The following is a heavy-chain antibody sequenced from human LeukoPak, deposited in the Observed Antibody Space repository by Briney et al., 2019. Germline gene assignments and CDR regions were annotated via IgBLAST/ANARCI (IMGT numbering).Heavy chain of an antibody. CDR3: ATVYYDSGGYPADRHPLDY. D-gene: IGHD3-22*01. CDR2: FDPEDGET. CDR1: GYTLTELS. J-gene: IGHJ4*02. Sequence: ASVKVSCKVSGYTLTELSMHWVRQAPGKGLEWMGGFDPEDGETIYAQKFQGRVTMTEDTSTDTAYMELSSLRSEDTAVYYCATVYYDSGGYPADRHPLDYWGQGTLVTVSS. V-gene: IGHV1-24*01.